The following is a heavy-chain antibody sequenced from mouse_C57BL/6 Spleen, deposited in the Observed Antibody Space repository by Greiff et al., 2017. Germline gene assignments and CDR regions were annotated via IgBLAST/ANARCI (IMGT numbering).Heavy chain of an antibody. CDR2: IYPGDGDT. V-gene: IGHV1-82*01. CDR3: ARSGLTGSYFDY. J-gene: IGHJ2*01. D-gene: IGHD4-1*01. CDR1: GYAFSSSW. Sequence: VQLQQSGPELVKPGASVKISCKASGYAFSSSWMNWVKQRPGKGLEWIGRIYPGDGDTNYNGKFKGKATLTAAKSSSTAYMQLSSLTSEDSAVYFCARSGLTGSYFDYWGQGTTLTVSS.